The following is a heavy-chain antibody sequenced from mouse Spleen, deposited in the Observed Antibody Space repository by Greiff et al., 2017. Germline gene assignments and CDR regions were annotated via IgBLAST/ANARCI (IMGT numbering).Heavy chain of an antibody. D-gene: IGHD2-5*01. J-gene: IGHJ4*01. Sequence: VQLQQSGPELVKPGDSVKISCKASGYSFTGYFMNWVMQSHGKSLEWIGRINPYNGDTFYNQKFKGKATLTVDKSSSTAHMELRSLTSEDSAVYYCARSYSNYGAMDYWGQGTSVTVSS. CDR3: ARSYSNYGAMDY. CDR1: GYSFTGYF. V-gene: IGHV1-20*01. CDR2: INPYNGDT.